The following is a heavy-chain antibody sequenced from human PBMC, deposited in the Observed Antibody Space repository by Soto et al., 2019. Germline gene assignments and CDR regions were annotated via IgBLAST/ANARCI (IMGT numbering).Heavy chain of an antibody. V-gene: IGHV4-30-2*01. D-gene: IGHD4-17*01. CDR3: ASGLVTTLHY. CDR1: GGSISSGGYS. CDR2: IYHSGGT. J-gene: IGHJ4*02. Sequence: QLQLQESGSGLVKPSQTLSLTCAVSGGSISSGGYSWSWIRQPPGKGLEWIGYIYHSGGTSYNPSLKRRVTISVDRSKNQFSLRLSSVTAADTPVYYCASGLVTTLHYWGQGTLVTVSS.